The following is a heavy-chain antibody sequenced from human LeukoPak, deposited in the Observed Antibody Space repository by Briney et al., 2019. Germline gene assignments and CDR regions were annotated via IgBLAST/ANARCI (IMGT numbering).Heavy chain of an antibody. J-gene: IGHJ6*03. CDR2: ISSSGSTI. CDR3: ARRGYCSGGSCYSVDYYYYMDV. CDR1: GFTFSSYE. V-gene: IGHV3-48*03. D-gene: IGHD2-15*01. Sequence: GGSLRLSCAASGFTFSSYEMNWVRQAPGKGLEWVSYISSSGSTIYFAGSVKGRFTISRDNAKNSLYLQMNSLRAEDTAVYYCARRGYCSGGSCYSVDYYYYMDVWGKGTTVTVSS.